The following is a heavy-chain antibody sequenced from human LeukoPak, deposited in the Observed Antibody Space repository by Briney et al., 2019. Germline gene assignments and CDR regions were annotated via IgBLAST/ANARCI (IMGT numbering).Heavy chain of an antibody. J-gene: IGHJ6*03. CDR2: IYYSGST. V-gene: IGHV4-59*01. CDR3: AREGRYRYGYNEYHSYMDI. Sequence: PSETLSLTCTVSGGSISSDYWSWIRQPPEKGLEWIGHIYYSGSTNYNPSLKSRVTISVDTSKNQFSLKLSSVTAAETAVYYCAREGRYRYGYNEYHSYMDIWGKGTTVTVSS. D-gene: IGHD5-24*01. CDR1: GGSISSDY.